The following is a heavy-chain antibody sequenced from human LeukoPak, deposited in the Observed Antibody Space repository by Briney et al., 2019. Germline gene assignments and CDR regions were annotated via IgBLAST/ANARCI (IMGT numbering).Heavy chain of an antibody. D-gene: IGHD3-22*01. Sequence: ASVKVSCKASGGTFSSYTISWVRQAPGQGLEWMGRIIPILGIANYAQKFQGRVTITADKSTSTAYMELSSLRSEDTAVYCCARGDSSGYYSFDYWGQGTLVTVSS. CDR3: ARGDSSGYYSFDY. CDR1: GGTFSSYT. V-gene: IGHV1-69*02. J-gene: IGHJ4*02. CDR2: IIPILGIA.